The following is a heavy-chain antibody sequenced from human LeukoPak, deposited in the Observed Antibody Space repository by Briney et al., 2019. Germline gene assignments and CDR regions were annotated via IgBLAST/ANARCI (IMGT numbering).Heavy chain of an antibody. CDR1: GGSFSGYY. V-gene: IGHV4-34*01. Sequence: PSETLSLTCAVYGGSFSGYYWSWIRQPPGKGLEWIEEINHSGSTNYNPSLKSRVTISVDTSKNQFSLKLSSVTAADTAVYYCARGRRPTVTTYSPWGKGLDYWGQGTLVTVSS. D-gene: IGHD4-17*01. CDR2: INHSGST. CDR3: ARGRRPTVTTYSPWGKGLDY. J-gene: IGHJ4*02.